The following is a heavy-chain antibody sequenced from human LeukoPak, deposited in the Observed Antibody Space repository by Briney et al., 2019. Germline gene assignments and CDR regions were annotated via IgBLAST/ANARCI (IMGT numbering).Heavy chain of an antibody. V-gene: IGHV3-21*01. CDR1: GFTFSSYS. Sequence: GGSLRLSCAASGFTFSSYSMNWVRQAPGKGLECVSSISSSSSYIYYADSVKGRFTISRDNAKNSLYLQMNSLRAEDTAVYYCAPLGGYGGNSGGNSGYWGQGTLVTVSS. CDR3: APLGGYGGNSGGNSGY. CDR2: ISSSSSYI. D-gene: IGHD4-23*01. J-gene: IGHJ4*02.